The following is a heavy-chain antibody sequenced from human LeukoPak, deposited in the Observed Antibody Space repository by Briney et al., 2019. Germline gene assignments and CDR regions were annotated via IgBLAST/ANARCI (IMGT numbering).Heavy chain of an antibody. V-gene: IGHV4-4*07. Sequence: PSETLSLTCTVSSGSVSNYYWSWIRQSAGKGLEWIGRISSSGSTNYNPSLKSRVTMSVDTSKNQFSLKLSSVTAADTAVYYCARANYSSGYTADYWGQGTLVTVSS. J-gene: IGHJ4*02. CDR3: ARANYSSGYTADY. D-gene: IGHD5-12*01. CDR1: SGSVSNYY. CDR2: ISSSGST.